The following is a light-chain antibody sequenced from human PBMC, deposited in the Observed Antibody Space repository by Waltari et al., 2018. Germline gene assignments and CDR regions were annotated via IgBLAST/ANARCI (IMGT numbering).Light chain of an antibody. V-gene: IGLV3-1*01. CDR2: QDT. J-gene: IGLJ2*01. CDR3: QVWDSGTVL. CDR1: NLATKY. Sequence: SYELTQPPSVSVSPGQTASITCSGDNLATKYAYWYQQMPAQSPVLVIYQDTKRPSGIPERFSGSNSGNTATLTISGTQALDEADFYCQVWDSGTVLFGGGTKLTVL.